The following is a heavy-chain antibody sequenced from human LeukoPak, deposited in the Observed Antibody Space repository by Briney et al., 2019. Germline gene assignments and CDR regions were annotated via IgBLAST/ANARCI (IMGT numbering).Heavy chain of an antibody. V-gene: IGHV3-11*04. CDR1: GFTFSDYY. CDR3: ATERTGPSGSYADP. J-gene: IGHJ5*02. CDR2: ISSSGSSI. D-gene: IGHD1-26*01. Sequence: GGSLRLSCAASGFTFSDYYMSWIRQAPGKGLEWVSYISSSGSSIYYADSVKGRFTISRDNAKNSLYLQVNSLRAEDTAVYYCATERTGPSGSYADPWGQGTLVTVSS.